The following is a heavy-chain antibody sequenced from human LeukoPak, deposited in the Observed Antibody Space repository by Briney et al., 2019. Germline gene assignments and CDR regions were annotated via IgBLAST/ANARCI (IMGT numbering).Heavy chain of an antibody. CDR1: GLTFSSHA. V-gene: IGHV3-23*01. J-gene: IGHJ4*02. Sequence: GGSLRLSCAASGLTFSSHAMSWVRQAPGEGLEWVSLITGSGGSAYYADSVKGRFTISRDNSRNTLSLQMNSLRAEDTAVYYCAKDLYSSGWSSSLDYWGQGTLVTVSS. CDR3: AKDLYSSGWSSSLDY. CDR2: ITGSGGSA. D-gene: IGHD6-19*01.